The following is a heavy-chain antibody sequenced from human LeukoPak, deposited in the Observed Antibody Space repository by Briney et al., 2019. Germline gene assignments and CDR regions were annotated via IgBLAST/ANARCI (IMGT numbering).Heavy chain of an antibody. V-gene: IGHV3-23*01. J-gene: IGHJ6*03. CDR3: ARGYQLLFGYYYYYMDV. Sequence: GGSLRLSCAASGFTFSSYAMSWVRQAPGKGLEWVSAISGSGGSTYYADSVKGRFTISRDNSKNTLYLQMNSLRAEDTAVYYCARGYQLLFGYYYYYMDVWGKGTTVTISS. CDR2: ISGSGGST. CDR1: GFTFSSYA. D-gene: IGHD2-2*01.